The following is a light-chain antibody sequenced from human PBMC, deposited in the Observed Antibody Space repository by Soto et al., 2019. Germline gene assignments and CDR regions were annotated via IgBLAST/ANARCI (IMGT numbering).Light chain of an antibody. CDR3: SSYRSGGTFV. V-gene: IGLV2-14*01. CDR2: VVS. J-gene: IGLJ1*01. Sequence: QSALTQPASVSGSPGQSIAISCTGTSSDVGGYNYVSWHQQHPGKAPKVLISVVSNRPSGVSNRFSGSKSGNTASLTIFGLQAEDEADYYCSSYRSGGTFVFGSGTKVTVL. CDR1: SSDVGGYNY.